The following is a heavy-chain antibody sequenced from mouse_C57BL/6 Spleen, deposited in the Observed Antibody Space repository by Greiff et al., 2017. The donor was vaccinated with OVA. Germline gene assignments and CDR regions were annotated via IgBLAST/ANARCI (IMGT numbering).Heavy chain of an antibody. V-gene: IGHV1-82*01. CDR1: GYAFSSSW. Sequence: LVESGPELVKPGASVKISCKASGYAFSSSWMNWVKQRPGKGLEWIGRIYPGDGDTNYNGKFKGKATLTADKSSSTAYMQLSSLTSEDSAVYFCARASGYYYGSSYGYFDYWGQGTTLTVSS. CDR3: ARASGYYYGSSYGYFDY. D-gene: IGHD1-1*01. CDR2: IYPGDGDT. J-gene: IGHJ2*01.